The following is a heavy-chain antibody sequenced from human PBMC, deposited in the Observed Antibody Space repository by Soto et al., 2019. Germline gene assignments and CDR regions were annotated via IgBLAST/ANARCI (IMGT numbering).Heavy chain of an antibody. D-gene: IGHD1-1*01. CDR3: AKARERNYYYYYGMDV. Sequence: ALRLSCAASGFTFSSYGMHRVRLAPGKGLEWVAVISYDGSNKYYADSVKDRFTFSRDDSKNTLYLHMISLRAEDTAVYYCAKARERNYYYYYGMDVWGEWTTVTV. CDR2: ISYDGSNK. CDR1: GFTFSSYG. J-gene: IGHJ6*02. V-gene: IGHV3-30*18.